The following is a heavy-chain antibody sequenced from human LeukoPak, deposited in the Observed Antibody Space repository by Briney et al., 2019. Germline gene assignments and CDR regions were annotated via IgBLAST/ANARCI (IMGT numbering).Heavy chain of an antibody. D-gene: IGHD3-22*01. Sequence: GGSLRLSCAASGFTFSSYAMSWVRQAPGKGLEWVSAISGSGGSTYYADSVKGRFTIPRDNSKNTLYLQMDSLRAEDTAVYYCARTYYYDSSGYRFTIQYCYYYGMDVWGQGTTVTVSS. J-gene: IGHJ6*02. CDR3: ARTYYYDSSGYRFTIQYCYYYGMDV. CDR2: ISGSGGST. CDR1: GFTFSSYA. V-gene: IGHV3-23*01.